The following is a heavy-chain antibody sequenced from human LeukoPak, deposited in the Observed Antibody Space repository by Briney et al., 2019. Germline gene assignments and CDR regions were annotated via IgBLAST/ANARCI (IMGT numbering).Heavy chain of an antibody. CDR2: IKQDGSEK. J-gene: IGHJ4*02. V-gene: IGHV3-7*01. CDR1: GFSFSTYW. D-gene: IGHD5-18*01. CDR3: ARDATPTQLWFRGSFDY. Sequence: GGSLRLSCVASGFSFSTYWMTWVRQAPGKGLEWVASIKQDGSEKYYVDSVKGRFTISRDNARNSLYLQMNSLRAGDTAMYYCARDATPTQLWFRGSFDYWGLGVLVTVAS.